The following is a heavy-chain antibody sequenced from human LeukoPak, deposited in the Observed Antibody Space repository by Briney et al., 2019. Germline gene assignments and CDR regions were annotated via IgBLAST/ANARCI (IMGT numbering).Heavy chain of an antibody. V-gene: IGHV3-49*04. CDR2: IRTKAYCATT. CDR3: TRVPDGSYYDSSGYYYYYYMDV. CDR1: GFTFGDYA. Sequence: GGSLRLSCSASGFTFGDYAMSWVRQAPGKGLECVGFIRTKAYCATTEYAASVKGRFTISRDDSKSIAYLQMNSLKNEDTAVYYCTRVPDGSYYDSSGYYYYYYMDVWGRGTTVTISS. J-gene: IGHJ6*03. D-gene: IGHD3-22*01.